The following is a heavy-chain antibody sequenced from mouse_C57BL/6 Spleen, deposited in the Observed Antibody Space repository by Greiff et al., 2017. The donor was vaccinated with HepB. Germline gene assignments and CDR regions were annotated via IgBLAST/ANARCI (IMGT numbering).Heavy chain of an antibody. Sequence: VMLVESGAELMKPGASVKLSCKATGYTFTGYWIEWVKQRPGHGLEWIGEILPGSGSTNYNEKFKGKATFTADTSSNTAYMQLSSLTTEDSAIYYCARKWAYRSLAYWGQGTLVTVSA. CDR1: GYTFTGYW. CDR2: ILPGSGST. D-gene: IGHD2-12*01. J-gene: IGHJ3*01. CDR3: ARKWAYRSLAY. V-gene: IGHV1-9*01.